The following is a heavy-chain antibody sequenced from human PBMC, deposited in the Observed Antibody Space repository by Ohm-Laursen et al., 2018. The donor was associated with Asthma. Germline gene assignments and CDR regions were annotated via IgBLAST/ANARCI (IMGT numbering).Heavy chain of an antibody. CDR1: GYTFTGYY. CDR3: AMYYYDSSGVYYFDY. Sequence: ASVKVSCKASGYTFTGYYMHWVRQAPGQGLEWMGRINPNSGGTNYAQKFQGRVTMTRDTSISTAYMELSRLRSDDTAVYYCAMYYYDSSGVYYFDYWGQGTLVTVSS. CDR2: INPNSGGT. J-gene: IGHJ4*02. D-gene: IGHD3-22*01. V-gene: IGHV1-2*06.